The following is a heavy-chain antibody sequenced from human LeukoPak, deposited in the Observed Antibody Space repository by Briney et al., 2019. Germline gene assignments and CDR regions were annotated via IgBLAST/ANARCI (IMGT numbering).Heavy chain of an antibody. CDR1: GYTFTGYY. V-gene: IGHV1-2*02. Sequence: ASVKVSCKASGYTFTGYYMHWVRQAPGQGLEWMGWINPNSGGTNYAQKFQGRVTMTTDTSTSTAYMELRSLRSDDTAVYYCARVPGYCSSTSCYQYNWFDPWGQGTLVTVSS. D-gene: IGHD2-2*01. J-gene: IGHJ5*02. CDR2: INPNSGGT. CDR3: ARVPGYCSSTSCYQYNWFDP.